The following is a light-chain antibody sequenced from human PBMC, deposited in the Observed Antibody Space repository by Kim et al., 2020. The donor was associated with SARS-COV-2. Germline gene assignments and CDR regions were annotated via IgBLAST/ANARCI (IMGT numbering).Light chain of an antibody. V-gene: IGKV1-5*03. J-gene: IGKJ1*01. CDR2: KAS. CDR1: QSISSG. CDR3: QPYNSYSWT. Sequence: ASVGARVTITCRASQSISSGLAWYQQKPGKAPKLLIYKASSLESGVPSRFSGSGSGTEFTLTISSLQPDDFATYYCQPYNSYSWTFGQGTKVDIK.